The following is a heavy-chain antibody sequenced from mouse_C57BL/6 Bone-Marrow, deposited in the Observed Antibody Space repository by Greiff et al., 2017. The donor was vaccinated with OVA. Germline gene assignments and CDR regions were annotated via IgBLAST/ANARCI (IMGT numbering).Heavy chain of an antibody. CDR2: IRLKSDNYAT. CDR3: TGPDYSNAD. CDR1: GFTFSNYW. D-gene: IGHD2-5*01. J-gene: IGHJ3*01. Sequence: EVKVEESGGGLVQPGGSMKLSCVASGFTFSNYWMNWVRQSPEKGLEWVAQIRLKSDNYATHYAESVKGRFTISRDASKSSVYLHMNNLRAEDTGIYYCTGPDYSNADWGQGTLVTVSA. V-gene: IGHV6-3*01.